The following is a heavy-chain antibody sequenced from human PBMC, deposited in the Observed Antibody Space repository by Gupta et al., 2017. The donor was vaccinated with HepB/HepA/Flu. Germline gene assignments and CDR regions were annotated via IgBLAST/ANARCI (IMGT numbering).Heavy chain of an antibody. Sequence: VQLQESGPGLVTPSGTLSLTCADTGASTSDTDWWSWVRQPPGTGLEYIGEIYHSGSTTYHASFKRRVSMSGDMSRNQLSLRLMSVTAADMAVYNCARRSAMASISPTVAERREWNYVDGWGQRTLVTVSS. D-gene: IGHD1-7*01. V-gene: IGHV4-4*02. CDR1: GASTSDTDW. CDR3: ARRSAMASISPTVAERREWNYVDG. J-gene: IGHJ4*02. CDR2: IYHSGST.